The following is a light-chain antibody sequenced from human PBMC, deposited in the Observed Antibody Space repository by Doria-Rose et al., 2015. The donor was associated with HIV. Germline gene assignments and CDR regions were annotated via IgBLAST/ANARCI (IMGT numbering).Light chain of an antibody. V-gene: IGLV2-11*03. CDR3: CSYAGSDTPYV. J-gene: IGLJ1*01. Sequence: VSGSPGQSVTISCTGGSSDVGGYNYVSWYQEHPGKAPKLMMYDVSKRPSGVPDRFSGSKSGNTASLTISGLQAEDEADYYCCSYAGSDTPYV. CDR1: SSDVGGYNY. CDR2: DVS.